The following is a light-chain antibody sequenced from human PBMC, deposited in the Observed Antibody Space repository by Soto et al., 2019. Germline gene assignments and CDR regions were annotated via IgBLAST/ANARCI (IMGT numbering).Light chain of an antibody. CDR3: GSWDSSLSAYV. J-gene: IGLJ1*01. Sequence: QAVVTQPPSVSAAPGQKVTISCSGRSSNIGGNSVSWYQQLPGTAPKLLIYDDNKRPSGIPDRFSGSQSGTSATLGITGFQTGDEADYYCGSWDSSLSAYVFGTGTQLTVL. CDR1: SSNIGGNS. CDR2: DDN. V-gene: IGLV1-51*01.